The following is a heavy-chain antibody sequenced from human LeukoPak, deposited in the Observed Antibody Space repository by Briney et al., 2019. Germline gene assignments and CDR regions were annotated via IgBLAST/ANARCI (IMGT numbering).Heavy chain of an antibody. J-gene: IGHJ4*02. CDR3: ARRTGGTKDY. V-gene: IGHV3-23*01. CDR1: GFTFGDVV. Sequence: AGGSLRLSCVASGFTFGDVVMSWVRQAPGKGLEWVSAISYNGASTDYADSVKGRFAISRDNSKNTLYLQMNSPRAEDTAVYYCARRTGGTKDYWGQGTQVTVSS. D-gene: IGHD7-27*01. CDR2: ISYNGAST.